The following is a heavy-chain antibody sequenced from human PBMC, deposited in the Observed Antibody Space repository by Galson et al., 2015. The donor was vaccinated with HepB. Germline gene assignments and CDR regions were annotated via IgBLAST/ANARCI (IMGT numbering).Heavy chain of an antibody. CDR2: ISSSSSTI. Sequence: SLRLSCAASGFTFSRYSMNWVRQAPGKGLEWVSYISSSSSTIYYADSVKGRSTISRDNAKNSLYLQMNSLRAEDTAVYYCASLGNYDFWSGYWDWFDSWGQGTLVTVSS. D-gene: IGHD3-3*01. V-gene: IGHV3-48*04. CDR3: ASLGNYDFWSGYWDWFDS. CDR1: GFTFSRYS. J-gene: IGHJ5*01.